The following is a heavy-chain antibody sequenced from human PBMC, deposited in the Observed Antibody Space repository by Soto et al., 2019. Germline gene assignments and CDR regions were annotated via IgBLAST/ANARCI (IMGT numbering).Heavy chain of an antibody. CDR1: GYSFTSYW. J-gene: IGHJ6*02. D-gene: IGHD6-13*01. V-gene: IGHV5-10-1*01. Sequence: GESLKISCKGSGYSFTSYWISWVRQMPGKGLEWMGRIDPSDSYTNYSPSFQGHVTISADKSISTAYLQWSSLKAPDTAMYYCARGVAAAAYYYYGMDVWGQGTTVTVSS. CDR2: IDPSDSYT. CDR3: ARGVAAAAYYYYGMDV.